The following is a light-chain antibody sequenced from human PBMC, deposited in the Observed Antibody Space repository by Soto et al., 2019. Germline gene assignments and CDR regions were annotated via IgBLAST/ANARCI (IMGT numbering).Light chain of an antibody. Sequence: QSALTQPRSVSGSPGQSVTISCTGTSSDVGGYNYVSWYQHHPDKAPKLIIYDVIKRPSGVPDRFSSSTSGNTASLTITGLQADDEADYYCCSYGGTYTQVVFGGGTKVTVL. V-gene: IGLV2-11*01. CDR2: DVI. J-gene: IGLJ2*01. CDR1: SSDVGGYNY. CDR3: CSYGGTYTQVV.